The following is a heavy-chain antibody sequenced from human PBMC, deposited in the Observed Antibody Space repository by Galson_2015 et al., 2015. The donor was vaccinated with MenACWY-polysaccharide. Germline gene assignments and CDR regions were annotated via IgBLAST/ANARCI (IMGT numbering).Heavy chain of an antibody. CDR2: IYFSGNT. CDR3: ARANVGGYFFVH. Sequence: TLSLTCTVSGASITSDGHYWRWVRQLPGNDLEWIAYIYFSGNTFHNPTLKSRVTMSVDTTKKHFYLNLISVTAADTDLYFCARANVGGYFFVHWGQGIPVIVSS. J-gene: IGHJ4*02. D-gene: IGHD3-10*02. CDR1: GASITSDGHY. V-gene: IGHV4-31*03.